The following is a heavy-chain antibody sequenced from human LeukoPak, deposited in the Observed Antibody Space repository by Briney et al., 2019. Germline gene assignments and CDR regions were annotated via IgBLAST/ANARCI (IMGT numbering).Heavy chain of an antibody. V-gene: IGHV4-31*03. CDR3: AFRGGAYDNFDY. D-gene: IGHD3-9*01. CDR1: GGSISSAGYY. J-gene: IGHJ4*02. Sequence: SSETLSLTCTVSGGSISSAGYYWSWIRQHPGKGLEWIGYIYFSGSTYYNPSLRSRVTISVDTSKNQFSLKVSSVTAADTAVYYCAFRGGAYDNFDYWGQGTLVTVSS. CDR2: IYFSGST.